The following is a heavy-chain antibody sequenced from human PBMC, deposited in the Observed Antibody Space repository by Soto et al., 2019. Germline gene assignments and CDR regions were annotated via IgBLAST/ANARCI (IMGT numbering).Heavy chain of an antibody. V-gene: IGHV3-30*18. D-gene: IGHD5-12*01. CDR3: AKDKAGLPFIINWFDP. CDR2: ISYDGSNK. CDR1: GFTFSSYC. J-gene: IGHJ5*02. Sequence: GGSLRLSCAASGFTFSSYCMHWVRQAPGKGLEWVAVISYDGSNKYYANSVKGRFTISRDNSKNTLYLQMNSLRAEDTAVYYCAKDKAGLPFIINWFDPWGQATLVTVSS.